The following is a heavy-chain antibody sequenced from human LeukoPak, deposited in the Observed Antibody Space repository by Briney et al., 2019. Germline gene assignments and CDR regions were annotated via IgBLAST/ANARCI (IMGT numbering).Heavy chain of an antibody. V-gene: IGHV4-30-2*01. CDR1: GGSISSGGYS. D-gene: IGHD7-27*01. J-gene: IGHJ3*02. Sequence: SETLSLTCAVSGGSISSGGYSWSWIRQPPGKGLEWIGYIYHSGSTYYNPSLKSRVTISVDRSKNQFSLKLSSVTAADTAVYYCARVTGTGDDAFDIWGQGTMVTVSS. CDR3: ARVTGTGDDAFDI. CDR2: IYHSGST.